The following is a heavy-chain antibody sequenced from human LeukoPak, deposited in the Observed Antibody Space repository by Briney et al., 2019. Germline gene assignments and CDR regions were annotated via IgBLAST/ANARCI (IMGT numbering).Heavy chain of an antibody. CDR1: GFTFGDCS. J-gene: IGHJ6*02. CDR2: LSGSGGTT. Sequence: GVSLRLSCAASGFTFGDCSMSWVRQAPGKGLEWVSALSGSGGTTYSADSVKGRFTISRDNSKNTLYLQMNSLRAEDTAVYYCAKGHPGDAYYCYYGMDVWGQGTTVTVSS. D-gene: IGHD1-26*01. V-gene: IGHV3-23*01. CDR3: AKGHPGDAYYCYYGMDV.